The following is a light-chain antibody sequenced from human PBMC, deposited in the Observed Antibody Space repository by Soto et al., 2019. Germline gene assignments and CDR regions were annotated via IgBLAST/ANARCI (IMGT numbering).Light chain of an antibody. CDR2: EVS. CDR3: SSYTSSSTRV. Sequence: QSVLTQPASVSGSPGQSITISCTGTSSDVGGYNYVSWYQQHPGKAPKLMIPEVSNRPSGVYNRFSGSKSGNTASLTISGLQAEDEADYYCSSYTSSSTRVFGGGTKLTVL. V-gene: IGLV2-14*01. J-gene: IGLJ3*02. CDR1: SSDVGGYNY.